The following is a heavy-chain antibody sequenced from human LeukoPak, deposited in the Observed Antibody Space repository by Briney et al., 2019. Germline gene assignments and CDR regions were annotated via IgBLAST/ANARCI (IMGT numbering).Heavy chain of an antibody. J-gene: IGHJ6*02. D-gene: IGHD6-6*01. CDR1: GGSISSYY. CDR2: IYYSGST. V-gene: IGHV4-59*01. Sequence: SETLSLTCTVSGGSISSYYWSWIRQPPGKGLEWIGYIYYSGSTNYNPSLKSRVTISVDTSKNQFSLKLSSVTAADTAVYYCASSQLAYYYYGMDVRGQGTTVTVSS. CDR3: ASSQLAYYYYGMDV.